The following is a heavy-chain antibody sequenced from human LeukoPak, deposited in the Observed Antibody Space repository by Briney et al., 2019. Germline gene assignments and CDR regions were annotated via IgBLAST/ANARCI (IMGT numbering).Heavy chain of an antibody. V-gene: IGHV3-7*01. D-gene: IGHD1-26*01. CDR3: ARAGGTYYGIAFDI. CDR1: GFTFSSSW. Sequence: PGGSLRLSCAASGFTFSSSWMSWVRQAPGKGLEWVANIKQDGSEKYYVASVKGRFTISRDNAKNSLHLQMNSLRAEDTAVYYCARAGGTYYGIAFDIWGQGTMVTVSS. J-gene: IGHJ3*02. CDR2: IKQDGSEK.